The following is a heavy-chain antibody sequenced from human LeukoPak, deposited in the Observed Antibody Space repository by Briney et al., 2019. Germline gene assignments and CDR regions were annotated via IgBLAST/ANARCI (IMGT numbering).Heavy chain of an antibody. J-gene: IGHJ4*02. CDR1: GGTFSSYA. Sequence: EASVKVSCKASGGTFSSYAISWVRQAPGQGLEWMGIINPSGGSTSYAQKFQGRVTMTRDTSTSTVYMELSSLRSEDTAVYYCARVEGIQLWRDWGQGALATVSS. CDR2: INPSGGST. V-gene: IGHV1-46*03. D-gene: IGHD5-18*01. CDR3: ARVEGIQLWRD.